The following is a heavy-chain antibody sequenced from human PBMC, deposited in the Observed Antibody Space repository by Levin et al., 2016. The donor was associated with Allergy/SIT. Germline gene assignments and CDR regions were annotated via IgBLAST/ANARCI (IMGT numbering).Heavy chain of an antibody. J-gene: IGHJ4*02. V-gene: IGHV3-23*01. Sequence: GESLKISCAASGFTFSSYAMSWVRQAPGKGLEWVSAISGSGGSTYYADSVKGRFTISRDNSKNTLYLQMNSLRAEDTAVYYCAKTRRAVDYWGQGTLVTVSS. CDR3: AKTRRAVDY. CDR1: GFTFSSYA. CDR2: ISGSGGST.